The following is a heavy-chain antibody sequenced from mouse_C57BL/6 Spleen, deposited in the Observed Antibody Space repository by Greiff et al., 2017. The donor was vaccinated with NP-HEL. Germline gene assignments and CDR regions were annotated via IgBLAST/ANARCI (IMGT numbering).Heavy chain of an antibody. CDR2: IYPGSGST. Sequence: QVHLQHRGAYLLKPGASVKMSCKASGYTFTSYWITWVKQRPGQGLEWIGDIYPGSGSTNYNEKFKSKATLTVDTSSSTAYMQLSSLTSEDSAVYYCAREELGFDYWGQGTTLTVSS. CDR1: GYTFTSYW. D-gene: IGHD4-1*01. V-gene: IGHV1-55*01. CDR3: AREELGFDY. J-gene: IGHJ2*01.